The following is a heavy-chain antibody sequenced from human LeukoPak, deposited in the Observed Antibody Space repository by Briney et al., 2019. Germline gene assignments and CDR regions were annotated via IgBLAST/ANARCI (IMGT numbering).Heavy chain of an antibody. V-gene: IGHV1-18*04. CDR3: ARVGVPAAMLVGDYYYYGMDV. CDR2: ISAYNGNT. J-gene: IGHJ6*04. D-gene: IGHD2-2*01. Sequence: GASVKVSCKASGYTFTSYGISWVRQAPEQGLEWMGWISAYNGNTNYAQKLQGRVTMTTDTSTSTAYMELRSLRSDDTAVYYCARVGVPAAMLVGDYYYYGMDVWGKGTTVTVSS. CDR1: GYTFTSYG.